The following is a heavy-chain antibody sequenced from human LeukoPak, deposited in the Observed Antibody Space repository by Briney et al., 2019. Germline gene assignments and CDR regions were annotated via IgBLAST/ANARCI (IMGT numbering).Heavy chain of an antibody. CDR2: IYYSGST. J-gene: IGHJ5*02. CDR3: ATADLYYGGWFDP. V-gene: IGHV4-39*01. CDR1: GGSISSSCYY. Sequence: SETLSLTCIVSGGSISSSCYYWGRIRQPPGKGLDWNGSIYYSGSTHYNLPLKRRATIAIDISNNQSSLKLSSVNAADTAVYYCATADLYYGGWFDPWGQGTQVTVSS. D-gene: IGHD4-17*01.